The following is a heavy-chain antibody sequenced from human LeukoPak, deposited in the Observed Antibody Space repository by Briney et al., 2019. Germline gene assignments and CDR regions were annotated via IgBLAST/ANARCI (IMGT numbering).Heavy chain of an antibody. CDR3: ARRLLTGYYEF. CDR1: GFTVSSTY. V-gene: IGHV3-66*01. D-gene: IGHD3-9*01. Sequence: GGSLRLSCAASGFTVSSTYMSWVRQAPGKGLEWVSVFYSGDTTYYANSVKGRFTISRDNSENMLYLQMNSLRAEDTAVYYCARRLLTGYYEFWGQGTLVTVSS. CDR2: FYSGDTT. J-gene: IGHJ4*02.